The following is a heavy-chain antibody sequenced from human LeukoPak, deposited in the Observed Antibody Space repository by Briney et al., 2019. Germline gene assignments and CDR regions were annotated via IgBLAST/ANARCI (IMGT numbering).Heavy chain of an antibody. D-gene: IGHD1-26*01. CDR3: ATLEAQIVGATSYDAFDI. V-gene: IGHV1-24*01. CDR2: VDTEDGET. J-gene: IGHJ3*02. CDR1: GYTLTELS. Sequence: ASVTVTFKFSGYTLTELSMRWVRQAPAKGLEWVGGVDTEDGETIYAQKFQGRVTMTEDTSTDTAYMELSSLRSEDTAVYYCATLEAQIVGATSYDAFDIWGQGTMVTVSS.